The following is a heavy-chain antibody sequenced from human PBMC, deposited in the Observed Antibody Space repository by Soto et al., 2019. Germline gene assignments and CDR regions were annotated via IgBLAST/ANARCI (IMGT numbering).Heavy chain of an antibody. D-gene: IGHD3-16*01. V-gene: IGHV1-69*01. CDR1: GGPFGSSA. CDR2: IIPVFDKA. CDR3: ARLRRDWGDAFDL. Sequence: QVQLVQSGADVKKPGSSVKVSCKTSGGPFGSSAISWVRQAPAQGLEWMGEIIPVFDKANYAQNFQGRLTITAYEPTGPVFMQLSSLRSEDTAVYFCARLRRDWGDAFDLWGLGTFVTVSS. J-gene: IGHJ3*01.